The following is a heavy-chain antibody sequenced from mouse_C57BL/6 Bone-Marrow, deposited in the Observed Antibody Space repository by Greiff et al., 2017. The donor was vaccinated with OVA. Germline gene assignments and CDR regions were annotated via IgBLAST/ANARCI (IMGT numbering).Heavy chain of an antibody. CDR1: GYTFTNYW. CDR3: ARGRTNWAHWYFDV. Sequence: VQLVESGAELVRPGTSVKMSCKASGYTFTNYWIGWAKQRPGHGLEWIGDIYPGGGYTNYNEKFKGKATLTADKSSSTAYMQFSSLTSEDSASAYCARGRTNWAHWYFDVWGTGTTVTVSS. V-gene: IGHV1-63*01. CDR2: IYPGGGYT. D-gene: IGHD4-1*01. J-gene: IGHJ1*03.